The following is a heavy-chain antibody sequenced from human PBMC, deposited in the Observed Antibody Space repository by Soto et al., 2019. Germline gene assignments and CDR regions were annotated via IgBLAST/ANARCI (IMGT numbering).Heavy chain of an antibody. CDR1: GGTFSSYA. Sequence: QVQLVQSGAEVKERGSSVKVSCKASGGTFSSYAISWVRQAPGQGLEWMGGSIPIFGTANYAQKFQGRVTITADESTSTADMELSSLRSEDRAVYYCARDLELVGMDVWGQGTTVTVSS. CDR3: ARDLELVGMDV. CDR2: SIPIFGTA. J-gene: IGHJ6*02. V-gene: IGHV1-69*12. D-gene: IGHD6-13*01.